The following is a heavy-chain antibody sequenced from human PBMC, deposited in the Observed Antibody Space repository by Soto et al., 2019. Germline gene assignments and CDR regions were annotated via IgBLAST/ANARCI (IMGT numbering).Heavy chain of an antibody. CDR1: GGSFSAYY. D-gene: IGHD2-15*01. Sequence: SETLSLTCAVYGGSFSAYYWSWVRQPPGKGLEWIGEIIHSESTKYNPSLKSRVTISVDTSKNQFSLKLSSVTAADTAVYYCARVFGSMGYCSGGSCYPYYYYYYGMDVWGQGTTVTVSS. CDR2: IIHSEST. J-gene: IGHJ6*02. V-gene: IGHV4-34*12. CDR3: ARVFGSMGYCSGGSCYPYYYYYYGMDV.